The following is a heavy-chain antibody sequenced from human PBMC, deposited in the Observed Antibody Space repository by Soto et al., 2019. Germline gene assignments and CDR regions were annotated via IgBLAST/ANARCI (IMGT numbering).Heavy chain of an antibody. J-gene: IGHJ4*02. CDR2: ITTSGGTI. CDR1: GFTFSNYE. D-gene: IGHD6-6*01. CDR3: AKEHSIAPHHVFDY. V-gene: IGHV3-48*03. Sequence: GGSLRLSCEASGFTFSNYEMNWVRQAPGKGLEWISYITTSGGTIYYADSVKGRFTISRDNSKNTLYLQMNSLRAEDTAVYYCAKEHSIAPHHVFDYWGQGTLVTVSS.